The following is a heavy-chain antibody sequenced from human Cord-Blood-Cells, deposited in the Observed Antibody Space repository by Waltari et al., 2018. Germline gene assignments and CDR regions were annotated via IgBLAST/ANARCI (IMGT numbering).Heavy chain of an antibody. V-gene: IGHV4-59*08. CDR3: ARRKRSFDY. Sequence: QVQLQESGPGLVKPSETLSLTCTVSGGSISSYYWSWIRQPPGKGLEWIGYIYYSGSTSYTSPLKGGVTRSVEASVNRFSRQLSSVPAADSAVYYCARRKRSFDYWGQGTLVTVSS. J-gene: IGHJ4*02. CDR1: GGSISSYY. D-gene: IGHD4-17*01. CDR2: IYYSGST.